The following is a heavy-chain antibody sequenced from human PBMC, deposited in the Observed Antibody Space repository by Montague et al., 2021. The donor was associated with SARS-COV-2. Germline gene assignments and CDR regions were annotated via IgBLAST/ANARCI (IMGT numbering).Heavy chain of an antibody. J-gene: IGHJ4*02. CDR2: IHTSGST. CDR3: ASSHCGGDCY. D-gene: IGHD2-21*02. Sequence: TLSLTCTVSGGSISYGSYLWTWIRQPAGKGLEWIGRIHTSGSTNYNPSLKSRVAISIDTSKDQLSLELSSVTAADTAVYYCASSHCGGDCYSGQGTLVTVSS. V-gene: IGHV4-61*02. CDR1: GGSISYGSYL.